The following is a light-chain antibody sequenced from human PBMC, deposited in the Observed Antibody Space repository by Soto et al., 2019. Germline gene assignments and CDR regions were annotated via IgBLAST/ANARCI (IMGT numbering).Light chain of an antibody. CDR3: QQLNSYPLT. CDR1: QGISSY. CDR2: AAS. V-gene: IGKV1-9*01. J-gene: IGKJ4*01. Sequence: DIQLTQSPSFLSASVGDRVTITCRASQGISSYLAWYQQKPGKAPKLLIYAASTLQSGVPSRCSGSGSRTEFPLTISRLQPEDFATYYCQQLNSYPLTFGGGTKVEIK.